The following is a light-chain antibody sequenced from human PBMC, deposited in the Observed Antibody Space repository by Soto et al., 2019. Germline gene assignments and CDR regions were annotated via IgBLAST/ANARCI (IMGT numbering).Light chain of an antibody. Sequence: EIVLMQSPATLSVSPGDRATLSCRASQSVSSNLAWYQQKPGQAPRLLIYGASTRATGIPARFSGSGSGTEFTLTISSLQSEDFAVYYCQQYNNWPPWTFGQGTKVDI. CDR2: GAS. J-gene: IGKJ1*01. V-gene: IGKV3-15*01. CDR1: QSVSSN. CDR3: QQYNNWPPWT.